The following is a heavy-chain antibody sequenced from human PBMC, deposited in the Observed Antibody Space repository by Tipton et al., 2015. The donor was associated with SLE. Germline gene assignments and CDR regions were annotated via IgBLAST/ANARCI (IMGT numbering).Heavy chain of an antibody. D-gene: IGHD2-8*01. CDR1: GGSVSPYY. CDR3: AKGKYGVFDI. Sequence: LRLSCTVSGGSVSPYYWGWIRQSPGKGLEWIGYVHSTGTPNYNPSLKRRVIISVDTSKNQFSLKLNSVTAADTAVYYCAKGKYGVFDIWGQGTMVTVSS. J-gene: IGHJ3*02. CDR2: VHSTGTP. V-gene: IGHV4-59*02.